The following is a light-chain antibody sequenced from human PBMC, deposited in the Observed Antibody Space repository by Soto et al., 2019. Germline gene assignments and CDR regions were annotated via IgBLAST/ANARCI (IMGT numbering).Light chain of an antibody. CDR3: HMWDSSCDHHVL. CDR1: NIGSQT. Sequence: SYELTQPPSVSVAPGQTARITCGGNNIGSQTVHWYQQKPGQAPVLVVYDDSDRPSGIPERFSGSNSGNTATLTITRVEAGDEADYYCHMWDSSCDHHVLFGGGTKLTVL. V-gene: IGLV3-21*02. J-gene: IGLJ2*01. CDR2: DDS.